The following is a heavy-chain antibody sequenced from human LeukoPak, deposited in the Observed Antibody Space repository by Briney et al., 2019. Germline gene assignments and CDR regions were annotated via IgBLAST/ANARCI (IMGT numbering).Heavy chain of an antibody. CDR1: GYSFTGYY. CDR2: INPNSGDT. V-gene: IGHV1-2*02. CDR3: SRDDLRGFDY. D-gene: IGHD1-26*01. Sequence: ASVKVSCKASGYSFTGYYLHWVRQAPGQGLEWMGWINPNSGDTNYAQDFQGRVTMTRDTSISTAYMELSRLRSDDTAVYYCSRDDLRGFDYWGQGTLITVSS. J-gene: IGHJ4*02.